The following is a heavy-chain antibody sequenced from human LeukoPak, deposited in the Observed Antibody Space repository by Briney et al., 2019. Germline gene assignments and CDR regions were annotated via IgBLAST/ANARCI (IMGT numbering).Heavy chain of an antibody. J-gene: IGHJ5*02. CDR1: DFPFIGYT. CDR2: IPYDGSQN. D-gene: IGHD3-22*01. Sequence: PGGSLRLSCAASDFPFIGYTMHWVRQAPGKGLEWVAGIPYDGSQNSYADSVKGRFTISRDNAKSSLYLQMNSLRAEDMALYYCAKGHVGNYDSSGYYSWGQGTLVTVSS. V-gene: IGHV3-30*04. CDR3: AKGHVGNYDSSGYYS.